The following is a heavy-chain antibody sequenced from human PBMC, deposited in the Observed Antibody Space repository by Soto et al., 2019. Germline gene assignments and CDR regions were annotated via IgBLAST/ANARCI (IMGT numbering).Heavy chain of an antibody. D-gene: IGHD3-10*01. J-gene: IGHJ6*02. Sequence: PGDSLPISCKVSGYSFPSYWIGLVRQMPGKGLEWMGIIYPGDSDTGYSPSFQGQVTISADKSISTAYLQWSSLKASDTAMYYCARRSNGMDVWGQGTTVTVSS. CDR2: IYPGDSDT. CDR3: ARRSNGMDV. V-gene: IGHV5-51*01. CDR1: GYSFPSYW.